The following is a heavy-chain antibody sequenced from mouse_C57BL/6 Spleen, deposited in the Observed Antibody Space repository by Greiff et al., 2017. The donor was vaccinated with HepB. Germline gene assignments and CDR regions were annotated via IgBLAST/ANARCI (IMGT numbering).Heavy chain of an antibody. Sequence: QVQLKESGAELVRPGASVTLSCKASGYTFTDYEMHWVKQTPVHGLEWIGAIDPETGGTAYNQKFKGKAILTADKSSSTAYMELRSLTSEDSAVYYCTTNRAFAYWGQGTLVTVSA. CDR3: TTNRAFAY. CDR2: IDPETGGT. D-gene: IGHD3-1*01. V-gene: IGHV1-15*01. CDR1: GYTFTDYE. J-gene: IGHJ3*01.